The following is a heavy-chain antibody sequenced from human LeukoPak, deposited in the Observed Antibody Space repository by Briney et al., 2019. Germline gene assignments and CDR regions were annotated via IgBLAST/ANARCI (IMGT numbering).Heavy chain of an antibody. D-gene: IGHD2-8*01. CDR1: GFTFSNYA. V-gene: IGHV3-23*01. Sequence: GGSLRLSCAASGFTFSNYAMTWVRQAPGKGLEWVSGLSGSGSSVYYADSVRGRLTISRDNSRNTLYLQLDSLRADDTAVYYCAKGLNWFDPWGQGTLVTVSS. CDR3: AKGLNWFDP. CDR2: LSGSGSSV. J-gene: IGHJ5*02.